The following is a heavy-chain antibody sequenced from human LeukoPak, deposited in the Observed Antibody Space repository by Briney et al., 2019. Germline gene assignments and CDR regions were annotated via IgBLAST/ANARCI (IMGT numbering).Heavy chain of an antibody. J-gene: IGHJ3*02. V-gene: IGHV4-4*07. CDR2: IYTSGST. CDR3: ARDTIFGVVSAFDI. Sequence: SETLSLTCSVSGGSICSYYWSWIHQPAGKGQEWIGRIYTSGSTNYNPSLKSRVTMSVDTSKNQFSLKLSSVTAADTAVYYCARDTIFGVVSAFDIWGQGTMVTVSS. D-gene: IGHD3-3*01. CDR1: GGSICSYY.